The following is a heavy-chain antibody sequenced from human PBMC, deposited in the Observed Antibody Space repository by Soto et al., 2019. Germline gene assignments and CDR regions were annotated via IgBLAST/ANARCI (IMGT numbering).Heavy chain of an antibody. V-gene: IGHV1-3*01. CDR2: INAGNGNT. CDR1: GYTFTSYA. J-gene: IGHJ6*02. CDR3: ARDQTPYYYGSGSYFSYYGMDV. D-gene: IGHD3-10*01. Sequence: ASVKVSCKASGYTFTSYAMHWVRRAPGQRLQWMGCINAGNGNTKYSQKFQGRVTITRDTSASTAYMGLSSLRSEDTAVYYCARDQTPYYYGSGSYFSYYGMDVWGQGTTVTVSS.